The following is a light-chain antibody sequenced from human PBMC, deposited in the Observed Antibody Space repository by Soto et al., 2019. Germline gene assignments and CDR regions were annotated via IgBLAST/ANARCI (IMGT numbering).Light chain of an antibody. V-gene: IGKV1-12*01. J-gene: IGKJ3*01. CDR1: QTFSSW. CDR2: GAL. CDR3: QQANSFPFT. Sequence: DLEMTQAPSSVSASVGVTITITCRASQTFSSWLAWYQQKPGKAPKLQIYGALLLHSGVPSRFSGSGSGTDFPLPISSLQPEDFATYYCQQANSFPFTFGPGTKVDIK.